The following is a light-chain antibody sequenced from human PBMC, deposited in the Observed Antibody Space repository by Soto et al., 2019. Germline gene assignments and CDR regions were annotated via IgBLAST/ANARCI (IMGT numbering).Light chain of an antibody. CDR1: ESIRTW. CDR3: QQYNNYPRT. Sequence: DIQMTQSPSSLSASVGDRVTIACRDSESIRTWLAWYQHKPGKAPKFLIYDASTLQSGVPSRFSGSGSGTEFTLTISSLQPDDFATYYCQQYNNYPRTFGQGTKVDIK. J-gene: IGKJ1*01. CDR2: DAS. V-gene: IGKV1-5*01.